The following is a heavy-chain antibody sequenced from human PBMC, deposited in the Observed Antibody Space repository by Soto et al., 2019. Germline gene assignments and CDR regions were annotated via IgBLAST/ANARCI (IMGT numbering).Heavy chain of an antibody. CDR3: ARADVLRYFDWPHHFDY. D-gene: IGHD3-9*01. Sequence: SETLSLTCTVSGGSLSSYYWSWIRQPPGKGLEWIGYIYYSGGTYYNPSLKSRVTISVDTSKNQFSLKLSSVTAADTAVYYCARADVLRYFDWPHHFDYWGQGTLVTVSS. CDR2: IYYSGGT. J-gene: IGHJ4*02. V-gene: IGHV4-59*12. CDR1: GGSLSSYY.